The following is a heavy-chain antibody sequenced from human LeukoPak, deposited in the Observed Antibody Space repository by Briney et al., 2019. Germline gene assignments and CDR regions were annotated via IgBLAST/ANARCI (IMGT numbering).Heavy chain of an antibody. CDR1: GGSFSGYH. Sequence: PSETLSLTCGVYGGSFSGYHWNWIRQTPGKGLEWIGEINHSGSTNYNPSLKSRLTMSVDTSKNQFSLNLSSVTAADTAMYYCARAVLATKSQHWLDSWGQGTLVTVSS. CDR2: INHSGST. J-gene: IGHJ5*01. V-gene: IGHV4-34*01. CDR3: ARAVLATKSQHWLDS. D-gene: IGHD1-1*01.